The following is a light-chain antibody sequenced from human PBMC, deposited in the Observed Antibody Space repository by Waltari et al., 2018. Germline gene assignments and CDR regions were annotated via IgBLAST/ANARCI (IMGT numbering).Light chain of an antibody. CDR1: SSNIGPST. J-gene: IGLJ2*01. CDR3: AAWDDSLNGVV. V-gene: IGLV1-44*01. Sequence: QSVLTQPPSASGTPGQTVTISCSGSSSNIGPSTVNWYQLLPGPSPKLPLYGSTQRPSGVPARFAGSKSGTSASLAISGLQSEDEADYYCAAWDDSLNGVVFGGGTTLTVL. CDR2: GST.